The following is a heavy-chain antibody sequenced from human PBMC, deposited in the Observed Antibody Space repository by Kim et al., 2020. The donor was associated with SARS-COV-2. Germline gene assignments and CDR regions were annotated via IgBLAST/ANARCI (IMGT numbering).Heavy chain of an antibody. Sequence: KGRFTISRDKSKNTLYLKMNSLGDEDTAVYYCAKPVVPAAMPYYYYGMDVWGQGTTVTVSS. CDR3: AKPVVPAAMPYYYYGMDV. D-gene: IGHD2-2*01. J-gene: IGHJ6*02. V-gene: IGHV3-23*01.